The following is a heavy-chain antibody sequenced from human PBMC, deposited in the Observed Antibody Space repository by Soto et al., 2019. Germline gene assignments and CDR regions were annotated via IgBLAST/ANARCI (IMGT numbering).Heavy chain of an antibody. J-gene: IGHJ5*02. CDR2: INPNSGGT. CDR3: AEWYSSSSRFDP. Sequence: ASVKVSCKASGYIFTGYFIQWLRQAPGQGLEWMGWINPNSGGTNYAQKFQGRVTMTRDTSISTAYMELSRLRSDDTAVYYCAEWYSSSSRFDPWGQGTLVTVSS. V-gene: IGHV1-2*02. D-gene: IGHD6-6*01. CDR1: GYIFTGYF.